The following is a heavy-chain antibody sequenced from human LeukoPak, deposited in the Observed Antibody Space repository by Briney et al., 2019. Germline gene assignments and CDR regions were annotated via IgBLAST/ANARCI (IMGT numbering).Heavy chain of an antibody. CDR3: ARSAAGYYYGMDV. CDR1: GGSISSYY. D-gene: IGHD6-13*01. J-gene: IGHJ6*02. Sequence: PSETLSLTCTVSGGSISSYYWSWIRQPPGKGLEWIGSIYYSGSTYYNPSLKSRVTISVDTSKNQFSLKLSSVTAADTAVYYCARSAAGYYYGMDVWGQGTTVTVSS. CDR2: IYYSGST. V-gene: IGHV4-59*12.